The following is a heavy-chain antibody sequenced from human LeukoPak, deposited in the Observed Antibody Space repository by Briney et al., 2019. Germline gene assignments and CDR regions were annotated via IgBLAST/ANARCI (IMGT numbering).Heavy chain of an antibody. J-gene: IGHJ4*02. Sequence: QPGGSLRLSCAASGFTFSSYAMSWVRQAPGKGLEWVSVIYSGGSTYYADSVKGRFTISRDNSKNTLYLQMNSLRAEDTAVYYCVCSSDWYWAHDYWGQGTLVTVSS. CDR3: VCSSDWYWAHDY. D-gene: IGHD6-19*01. V-gene: IGHV3-53*01. CDR1: GFTFSSYA. CDR2: IYSGGST.